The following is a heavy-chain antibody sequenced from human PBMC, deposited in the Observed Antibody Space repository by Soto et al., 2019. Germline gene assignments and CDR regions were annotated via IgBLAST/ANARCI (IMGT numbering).Heavy chain of an antibody. J-gene: IGHJ4*02. Sequence: SETLSLTCFVSGGSISSYYWSWIRQPPGKGLEWIGNIYYSGSTNYNPSLKSRVTISADTSKNQFSLKLSSVTAADTAVYYCARVNDGGNSDYWGRGTLVTVSS. CDR3: ARVNDGGNSDY. CDR1: GGSISSYY. V-gene: IGHV4-59*12. D-gene: IGHD2-21*02. CDR2: IYYSGST.